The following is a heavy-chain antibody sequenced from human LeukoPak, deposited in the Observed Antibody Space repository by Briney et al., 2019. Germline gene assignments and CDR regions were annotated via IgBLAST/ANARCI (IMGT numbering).Heavy chain of an antibody. D-gene: IGHD4-23*01. V-gene: IGHV4-39*01. Sequence: SETLSLTCTVSGSSISSRSYYWGWIRQSPGKGLEWIGSIYNTGSTYYAPSLKSRVTIPVDTSKNQFSLKLSSVTAADTAVYYCARQPCGGPLRGGFDPCGQGTLVTVSS. J-gene: IGHJ5*02. CDR1: GSSISSRSYY. CDR3: ARQPCGGPLRGGFDP. CDR2: IYNTGST.